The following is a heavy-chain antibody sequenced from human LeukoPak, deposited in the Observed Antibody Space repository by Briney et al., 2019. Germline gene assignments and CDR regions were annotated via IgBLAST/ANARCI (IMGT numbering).Heavy chain of an antibody. D-gene: IGHD1-26*01. J-gene: IGHJ4*02. CDR1: GGIFNNFG. Sequence: GASLKVSCKASGGIFNNFGIRWLRHAPGQGPEWMGGIIPVFGTADYSKKFQGRLTITSDESTSTAYMELSSLTAEDTAVYYCARGKRELLQLYHFDFWGQGTLVTVSS. CDR3: ARGKRELLQLYHFDF. V-gene: IGHV1-69*01. CDR2: IIPVFGTA.